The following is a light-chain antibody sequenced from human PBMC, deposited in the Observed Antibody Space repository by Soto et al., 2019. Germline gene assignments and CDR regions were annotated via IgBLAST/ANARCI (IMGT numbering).Light chain of an antibody. CDR3: QQRSSWPLLT. CDR1: QSVSSY. Sequence: EIVLTQSPATLSLSPGERATLSCGASQSVSSYLAWFQQKPGQAPRLLIYDASNRATGFPARFSGSGSGTDFTLTISSLEPEDFAVYYCQQRSSWPLLTFGGGTKVEI. J-gene: IGKJ4*01. V-gene: IGKV3-11*01. CDR2: DAS.